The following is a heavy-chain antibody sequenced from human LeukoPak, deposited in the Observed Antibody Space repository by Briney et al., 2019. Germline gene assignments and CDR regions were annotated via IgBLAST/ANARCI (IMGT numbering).Heavy chain of an antibody. CDR2: ITAPGDTT. V-gene: IGHV3-23*01. Sequence: GGSLRLSCVASGFTFNSNAMIWVRQAPGKGLECVSAITAPGDTTFYADSVKGRFTISRDNSKNTLYLQMNSLRAEDTAVYYCAREIGYCSGGSCYSTYYFDYWGQGTLVTVSS. CDR1: GFTFNSNA. J-gene: IGHJ4*02. CDR3: AREIGYCSGGSCYSTYYFDY. D-gene: IGHD2-15*01.